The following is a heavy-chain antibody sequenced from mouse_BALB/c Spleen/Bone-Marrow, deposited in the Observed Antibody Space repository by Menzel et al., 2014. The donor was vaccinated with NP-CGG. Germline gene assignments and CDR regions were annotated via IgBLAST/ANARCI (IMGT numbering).Heavy chain of an antibody. CDR3: ASYYRYDRYFDV. CDR2: IDPENGNT. CDR1: GFNIKDYY. Sequence: EVQLQQSGAELVRPGALVKLSYKASGFNIKDYYMYWVKQRPEQGLEWIGWIDPENGNTIYDPKFQGKASITVDTSSNTAYLQLSRLTSEDTAVYYCASYYRYDRYFDVWGAGTTVTVSS. J-gene: IGHJ1*01. D-gene: IGHD2-14*01. V-gene: IGHV14-1*02.